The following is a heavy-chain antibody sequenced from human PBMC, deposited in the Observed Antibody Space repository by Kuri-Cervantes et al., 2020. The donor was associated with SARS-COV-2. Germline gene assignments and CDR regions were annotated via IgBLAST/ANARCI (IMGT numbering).Heavy chain of an antibody. J-gene: IGHJ6*02. D-gene: IGHD2-15*01. Sequence: GESLKISCAASGFTFSSYAMSWVRQAPGKGLEWVSYISSSSSTIYYADSVKGRFTISRDNAKNSLYLQMNSLRDEDTAVYYCARGPRYCSGGSCYWESYYYGMDVWGQGTTVTVSS. CDR3: ARGPRYCSGGSCYWESYYYGMDV. CDR2: ISSSSSTI. CDR1: GFTFSSYA. V-gene: IGHV3-48*02.